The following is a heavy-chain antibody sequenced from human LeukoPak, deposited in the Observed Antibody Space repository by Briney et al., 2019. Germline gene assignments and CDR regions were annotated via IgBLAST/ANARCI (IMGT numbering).Heavy chain of an antibody. J-gene: IGHJ4*02. CDR1: GFTLSNYW. Sequence: GGSLRLSCVASGFTLSNYWMSWVRQAPGMGLEWVASIKQDGSEKNYVDSVKGRFTISRDNAKNSLYLQMNSLRAEDTAVYYCARDYYDSSGYPPGWGQGTLVTVSS. CDR3: ARDYYDSSGYPPG. CDR2: IKQDGSEK. V-gene: IGHV3-7*01. D-gene: IGHD3-22*01.